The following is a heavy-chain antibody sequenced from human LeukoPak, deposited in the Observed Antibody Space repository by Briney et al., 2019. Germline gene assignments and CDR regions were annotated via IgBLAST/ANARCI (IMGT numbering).Heavy chain of an antibody. Sequence: GGSLRLSCAASGFTFSSYWMSWVRQAPGKGLERVANIKQDGSEKYYVDSVKGRFTISRDNSKNTLYLQMNSLRVEDTAVYYCARDPPVCSTSCLDYWGQGTLVTVSS. D-gene: IGHD2-2*01. CDR1: GFTFSSYW. CDR2: IKQDGSEK. V-gene: IGHV3-7*03. J-gene: IGHJ4*02. CDR3: ARDPPVCSTSCLDY.